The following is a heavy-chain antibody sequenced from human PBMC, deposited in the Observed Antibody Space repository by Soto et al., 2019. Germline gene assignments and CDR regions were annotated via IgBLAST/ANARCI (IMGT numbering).Heavy chain of an antibody. D-gene: IGHD2-15*01. CDR2: INPKSGRT. V-gene: IGHV1-2*02. CDR3: ARKRAKGGGVAVFDF. J-gene: IGHJ4*02. CDR1: GYTFSVYY. Sequence: GASVKVSCKASGYTFSVYYMHWVRQAPGQGLEWMGWINPKSGRTKYPQKFQGRVTMTWDKSISTAYMALTTLTSDDTAVYYCARKRAKGGGVAVFDFWGQGTLVSVSS.